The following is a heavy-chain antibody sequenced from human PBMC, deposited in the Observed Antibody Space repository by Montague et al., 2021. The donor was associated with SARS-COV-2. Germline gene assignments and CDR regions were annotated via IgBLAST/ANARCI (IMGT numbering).Heavy chain of an antibody. CDR3: ASAAVALTTVVTGYYFDY. Sequence: SLRLSCAASGFSFTSYSMNWVRQAPGKGLEWVSSISSTGTYIYYSDSVKGRFTISRDNAKNSQYLQMNSLRAEDTAVYFCASAAVALTTVVTGYYFDYWGQGTLVTVSS. V-gene: IGHV3-21*01. CDR2: ISSTGTYI. J-gene: IGHJ4*02. CDR1: GFSFTSYS. D-gene: IGHD4-11*01.